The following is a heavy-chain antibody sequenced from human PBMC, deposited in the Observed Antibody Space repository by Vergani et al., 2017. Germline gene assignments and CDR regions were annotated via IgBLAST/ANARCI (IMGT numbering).Heavy chain of an antibody. V-gene: IGHV3-9*01. D-gene: IGHD2-2*01. J-gene: IGHJ6*03. CDR1: GFTFDDYA. CDR2: ISWNSGSI. CDR3: ARHPLGYCSSTSCYDHYYYYMDV. Sequence: EVQLVESGGGLVQPGRSLRLSCAASGFTFDDYAMHWVRQAPGKGLEWVSGISWNSGSIGYADSVKGRFTISRDNAKNSLYLQMNSLRAEDTALYYCARHPLGYCSSTSCYDHYYYYMDVWGKGTTVTVSS.